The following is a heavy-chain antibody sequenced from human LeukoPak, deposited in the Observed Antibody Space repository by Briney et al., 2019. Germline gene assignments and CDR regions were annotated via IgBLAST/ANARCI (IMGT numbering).Heavy chain of an antibody. CDR2: ISSSGSTT. D-gene: IGHD5-18*01. Sequence: GGSLRLSCAASGFTFSDYYMSWIRHVPGKGLEWVSYISSSGSTTYYADSLKGRFTISRDNAKNSLYLQMNSLRAEDTAVYYCARGKKWGTSKNSYGYDCWGQGTLVTVSS. CDR3: ARGKKWGTSKNSYGYDC. V-gene: IGHV3-11*04. J-gene: IGHJ4*02. CDR1: GFTFSDYY.